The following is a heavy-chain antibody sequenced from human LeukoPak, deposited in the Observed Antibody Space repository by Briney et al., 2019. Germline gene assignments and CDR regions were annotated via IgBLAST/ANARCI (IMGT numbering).Heavy chain of an antibody. CDR3: ARDSNSDFWSGYYTNYFDY. Sequence: PGGSLRLSCAASGFTFNIYGINWVRQAPGKGLEWVSSISNSDGSTYYADSVKGRFTISRDNSKNTLYLQMNSLRTEDTAVYYCARDSNSDFWSGYYTNYFDYWGQGTLVTVSS. D-gene: IGHD3-3*01. CDR2: ISNSDGST. V-gene: IGHV3-23*01. J-gene: IGHJ4*02. CDR1: GFTFNIYG.